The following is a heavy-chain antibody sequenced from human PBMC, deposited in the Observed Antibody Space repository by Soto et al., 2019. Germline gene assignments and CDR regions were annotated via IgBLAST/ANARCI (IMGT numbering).Heavy chain of an antibody. CDR1: GGSISNYY. CDR2: IYYSGST. Sequence: QVQLQESGPGLMKPSETLSLTCTVSGGSISNYYWSWIRQPPGKGLEWIGYIYYSGSTNYNPSLKSRVTKSVDTSKNQFSLKLSSVTAADTAVYYCARGGSSNLYYFDSWGQGTLVTVSS. V-gene: IGHV4-59*01. D-gene: IGHD6-13*01. CDR3: ARGGSSNLYYFDS. J-gene: IGHJ4*02.